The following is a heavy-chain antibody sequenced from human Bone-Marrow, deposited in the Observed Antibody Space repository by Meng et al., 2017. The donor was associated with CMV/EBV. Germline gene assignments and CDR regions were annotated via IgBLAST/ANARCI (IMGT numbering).Heavy chain of an antibody. D-gene: IGHD5/OR15-5a*01. CDR2: IYNSGST. V-gene: IGHV4-31*02. CDR3: ARSGPYYIYEGWFDP. CDR1: GDSINGPRYY. J-gene: IGHJ5*02. Sequence: SGDSINGPRYYWSWIRHRPGKDLEWIGNIYNSGSTYSNPSLQSRTVMSIDTSKNQFSLDLNSVTDADTAVYYCARSGPYYIYEGWFDPWGPGTLVTVSS.